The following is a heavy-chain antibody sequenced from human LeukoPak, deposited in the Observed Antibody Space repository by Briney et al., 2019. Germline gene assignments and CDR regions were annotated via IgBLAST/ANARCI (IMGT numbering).Heavy chain of an antibody. Sequence: PGGSLRLSCAASGFTFSSYWMYWVRQVPGKGLVWVSRIDTYGSSITYADSVKGRFTISRDNAKNTLYLQMNSLRVEDTAVYYCARDSRSNYYGSGSYFDYWGQGTLVTVSS. V-gene: IGHV3-74*01. CDR1: GFTFSSYW. J-gene: IGHJ4*02. CDR3: ARDSRSNYYGSGSYFDY. CDR2: IDTYGSSI. D-gene: IGHD3-10*01.